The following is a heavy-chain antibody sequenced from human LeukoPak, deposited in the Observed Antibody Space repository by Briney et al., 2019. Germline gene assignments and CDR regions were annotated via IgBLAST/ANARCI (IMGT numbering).Heavy chain of an antibody. CDR1: GGTFSSYA. CDR2: ISAYNGNT. Sequence: ASVKVSCKASGGTFSSYAISWVRQAPGQWLEWMGWISAYNGNTNYAQKLQGRVTMTTDTSTSTAYMELRSLRSDDTAVYYCARSSYDSSGHPEDWGQGTLVTVSS. CDR3: ARSSYDSSGHPED. D-gene: IGHD3-22*01. J-gene: IGHJ4*02. V-gene: IGHV1-18*01.